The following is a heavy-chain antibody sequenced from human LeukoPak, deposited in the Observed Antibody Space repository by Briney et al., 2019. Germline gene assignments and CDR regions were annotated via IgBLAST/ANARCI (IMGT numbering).Heavy chain of an antibody. CDR3: ARGRYYFDY. Sequence: SETLSLTCAVYGGSFSGYYWSWIRQPPGEGLEWIGEVNHSGSTNYNPSLKSRVTISVDTSKNQFSLKLSSVTAADTAVYYCARGRYYFDYWGQGTLVTVSS. CDR2: VNHSGST. J-gene: IGHJ4*02. V-gene: IGHV4-34*01. CDR1: GGSFSGYY.